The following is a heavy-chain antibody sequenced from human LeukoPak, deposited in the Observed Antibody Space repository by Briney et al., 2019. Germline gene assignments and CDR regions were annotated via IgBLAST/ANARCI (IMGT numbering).Heavy chain of an antibody. CDR3: TRGPYYYFDY. Sequence: PSETLSLTCTVSGGSISSSSYYWGWIRQPPGKGLEWIGSIYYSGSTYYNPSLKSRVTISVDTSKNQFSLKLSSVTAADTAVYYCTRGPYYYFDYWGQGILVTVSS. D-gene: IGHD3-10*01. CDR2: IYYSGST. V-gene: IGHV4-39*07. J-gene: IGHJ4*02. CDR1: GGSISSSSYY.